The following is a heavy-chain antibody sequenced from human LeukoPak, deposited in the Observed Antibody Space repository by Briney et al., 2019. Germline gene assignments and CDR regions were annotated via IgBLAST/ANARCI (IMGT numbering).Heavy chain of an antibody. CDR1: GGSFSGYY. Sequence: SETLSLTCAVYGGSFSGYYWSWIRQPPGKGLEWIGEINHSGSTNYNPSLKSRVTISVDTSKNQFSLKLSSVTAADTAVYYCARDIRFRRPSVLWFGESYYFDYWGQGTLVTVPS. V-gene: IGHV4-34*01. D-gene: IGHD3-10*01. CDR3: ARDIRFRRPSVLWFGESYYFDY. J-gene: IGHJ4*02. CDR2: INHSGST.